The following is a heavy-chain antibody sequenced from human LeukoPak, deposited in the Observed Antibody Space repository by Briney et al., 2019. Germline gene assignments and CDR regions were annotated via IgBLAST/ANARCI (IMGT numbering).Heavy chain of an antibody. V-gene: IGHV3-43*01. CDR3: VKDLSYESSGYVFDY. CDR1: GFTFEDYT. J-gene: IGHJ4*02. Sequence: PGGSLRLSCAASGFTFEDYTMHWARQAPGKTLEWVSLISWDGTPYYRDSVKGRFSISRDNSKNSLYPQMDTLRSEDTAFYYCVKDLSYESSGYVFDYWGQGTLVTVSS. CDR2: ISWDGTP. D-gene: IGHD3-22*01.